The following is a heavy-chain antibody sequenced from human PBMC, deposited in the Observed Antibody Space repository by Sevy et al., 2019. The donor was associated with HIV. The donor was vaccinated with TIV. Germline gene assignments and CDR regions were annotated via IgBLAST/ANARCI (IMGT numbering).Heavy chain of an antibody. J-gene: IGHJ4*02. V-gene: IGHV3-48*03. D-gene: IGHD4-17*01. CDR1: GFTFSSYE. CDR2: ISNSGSTI. CDR3: ARDLPPSATTVPHFDY. Sequence: QAGGSLRLSCTASGFTFSSYEMNWVRQAPGKGLEWVSYISNSGSTIHYSDSVKGRFTISRDNAKNSLYLQMNSLRAEDTAVYYCARDLPPSATTVPHFDYWGRGTLVTVSS.